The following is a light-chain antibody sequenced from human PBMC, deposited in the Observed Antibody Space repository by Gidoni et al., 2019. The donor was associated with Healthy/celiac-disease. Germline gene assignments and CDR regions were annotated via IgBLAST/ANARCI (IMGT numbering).Light chain of an antibody. Sequence: DIQMTQSPSSLSASVGDRVTITCQASQDISHYLNWYQQKPGKAPKLLIYDASNLETGVPSRFSGSGSGTDFTFTIRSLQPEDIATYYCQQYDNLPPLVTFGPXTKVDIK. CDR1: QDISHY. CDR3: QQYDNLPPLVT. J-gene: IGKJ3*01. V-gene: IGKV1-33*01. CDR2: DAS.